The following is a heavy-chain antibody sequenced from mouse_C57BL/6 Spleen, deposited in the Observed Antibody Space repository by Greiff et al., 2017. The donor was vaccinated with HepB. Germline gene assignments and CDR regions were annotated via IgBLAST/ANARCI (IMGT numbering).Heavy chain of an antibody. V-gene: IGHV5-2*01. D-gene: IGHD2-3*01. CDR3: ARRVDGYWYFDV. J-gene: IGHJ1*03. CDR2: INSDGGST. CDR1: EYEFPSHD. Sequence: EVKLMESGGGLVQPGESLKLSCESNEYEFPSHDMSWVRQTPEKRLELVAAINSDGGSTYYPDTMERRFIISRDNTKKTLYLQMSSLRSEDTALYYCARRVDGYWYFDVWGTGTTVTVSS.